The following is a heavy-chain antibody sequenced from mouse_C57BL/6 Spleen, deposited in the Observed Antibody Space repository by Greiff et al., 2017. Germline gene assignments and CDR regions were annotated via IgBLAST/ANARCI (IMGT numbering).Heavy chain of an antibody. J-gene: IGHJ2*01. CDR3: EGDDGRSYEGGDY. D-gene: IGHD1-1*01. V-gene: IGHV1-64*01. CDR2: IHPNSGST. Sequence: QVQLQQSGAELVKPGASVKLSCKASGYTFTSYWMHWVKQRPGQGLEWLGMIHPNSGSTNYNEQFQSKATLTVDKSSSTASMQLSSPTTEDCAVSYCEGDDGRSYEGGDYWGQGTTLTVSS. CDR1: GYTFTSYW.